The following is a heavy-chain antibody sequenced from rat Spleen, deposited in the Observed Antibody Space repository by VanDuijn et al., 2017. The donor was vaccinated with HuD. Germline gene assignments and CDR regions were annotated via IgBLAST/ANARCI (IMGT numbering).Heavy chain of an antibody. D-gene: IGHD4-6*01. J-gene: IGHJ2*01. Sequence: EVQLVESGGGLVQPGRSMKLSCVASGFTFSNCDMAWVRQAPKKGLEWVAYISYDGGSIYYRDSVKGRFTISRDNAKSTLYLQMDSLRSEDTATYYCARHWGYWGQGVMVTVSS. CDR1: GFTFSNCD. V-gene: IGHV5-25*01. CDR3: ARHWGY. CDR2: ISYDGGSI.